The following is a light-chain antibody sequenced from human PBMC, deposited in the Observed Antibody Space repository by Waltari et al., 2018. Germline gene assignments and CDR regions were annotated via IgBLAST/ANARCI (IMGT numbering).Light chain of an antibody. V-gene: IGKV4-1*01. CDR2: CDS. CDR1: QSVLYNSNNKNY. J-gene: IGKJ1*01. Sequence: DIVMTQSPNSLAVSLGERATINCKSSQSVLYNSNNKNYFGWYQQKPGQPPNLLISCDSTRGSGVPDRFSGSGSGTDFTLSISSLQAEDVAVYYCQQHYISRTFGQGTRVEIK. CDR3: QQHYISRT.